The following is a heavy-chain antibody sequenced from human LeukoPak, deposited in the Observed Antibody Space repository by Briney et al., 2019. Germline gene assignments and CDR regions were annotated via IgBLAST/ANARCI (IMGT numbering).Heavy chain of an antibody. CDR3: ARETTGAGTARPFDY. CDR1: GGSISNFY. J-gene: IGHJ4*02. Sequence: PSETLSLTCTVSGGSISNFYWSWVWQPAGKGLEWIGRMYFSGSSNYNSSLNIQGTMSLSTSKNQFSLKLSSVTAADTAVYFCARETTGAGTARPFDYWGQGTLVTVSS. CDR2: MYFSGSS. V-gene: IGHV4-4*07. D-gene: IGHD6-13*01.